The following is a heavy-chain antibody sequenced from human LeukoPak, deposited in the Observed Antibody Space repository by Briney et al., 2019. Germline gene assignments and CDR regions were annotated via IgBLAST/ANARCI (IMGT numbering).Heavy chain of an antibody. D-gene: IGHD1-26*01. CDR2: INHSGST. CDR3: ARHLGSYYSGFDY. J-gene: IGHJ4*02. CDR1: GGSFSGYY. Sequence: SETLSLTCAVYGGSFSGYYWSWIRQPPGKGLECIGEINHSGSTNYNPSLKSRVTISVDTSKNQFSLKLSSVTAADTAVYYCARHLGSYYSGFDYWGQGTLVTVSS. V-gene: IGHV4-34*01.